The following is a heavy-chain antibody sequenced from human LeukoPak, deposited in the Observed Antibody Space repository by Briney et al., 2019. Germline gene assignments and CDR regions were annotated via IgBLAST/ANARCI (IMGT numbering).Heavy chain of an antibody. CDR1: GYTFTGYY. Sequence: ASVKVSCKASGYTFTGYYMHWVRQAPGQGLEWMGIINPSGGSTSYAQKFQGRVTMTRDMSTSTVYMELSSLRSEDTAVYYCARAGGYSWRLNWFDPWGQGTLVTVSS. J-gene: IGHJ5*02. CDR2: INPSGGST. V-gene: IGHV1-46*01. CDR3: ARAGGYSWRLNWFDP. D-gene: IGHD5-18*01.